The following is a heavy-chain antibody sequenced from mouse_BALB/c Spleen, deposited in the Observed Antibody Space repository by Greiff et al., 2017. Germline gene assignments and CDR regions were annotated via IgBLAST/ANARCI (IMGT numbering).Heavy chain of an antibody. J-gene: IGHJ2*01. CDR2: ISSGGSYT. CDR1: GFTFSSYG. D-gene: IGHD2-1*01. V-gene: IGHV5-6*01. Sequence: EVKLVESGGDLVKPGGSLKLSCAASGFTFSSYGMSWVRQTPDKRLEWVATISSGGSYTYYPDSVKGRFTISRDNAKNTLYLQMSSLKSEDTAMYYCARHEDGNPYFDYWGQGTTLTVSS. CDR3: ARHEDGNPYFDY.